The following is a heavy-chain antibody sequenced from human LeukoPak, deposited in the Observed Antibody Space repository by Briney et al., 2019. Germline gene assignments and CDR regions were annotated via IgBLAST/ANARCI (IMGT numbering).Heavy chain of an antibody. J-gene: IGHJ5*02. Sequence: GESLKISCKGPGYSFTSYWIGWVRQMPGKGLEWMVIIYPGDSDTRYRPSFQGPVTLPADKSISTAYLQWSSLKASDTAMYYCARHGTWGYFDWPMGPWGQGTLVTVSS. D-gene: IGHD3-9*01. CDR1: GYSFTSYW. CDR2: IYPGDSDT. CDR3: ARHGTWGYFDWPMGP. V-gene: IGHV5-51*01.